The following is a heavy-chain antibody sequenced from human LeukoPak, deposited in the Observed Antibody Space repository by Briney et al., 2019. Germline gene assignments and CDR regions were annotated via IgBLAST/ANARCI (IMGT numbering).Heavy chain of an antibody. D-gene: IGHD6-13*01. CDR2: IYHSGST. V-gene: IGHV4-38-2*02. J-gene: IGHJ4*02. Sequence: SETLSLTCTVTGYSISSGYYWGWIRQPPGKGLEWIGSIYHSGSTYYNPSLKSRVTISVDTSKNQFSLKLSSVTAADTAVYHCARGYSMGSRNDYWGQGTPVTVSS. CDR3: ARGYSMGSRNDY. CDR1: GYSISSGYY.